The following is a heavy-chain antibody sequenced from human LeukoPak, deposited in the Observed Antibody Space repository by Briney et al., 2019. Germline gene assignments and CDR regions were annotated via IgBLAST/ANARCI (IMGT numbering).Heavy chain of an antibody. CDR1: GYTFATYG. V-gene: IGHV1-18*01. CDR3: ARDRGVRDTVVTTSRVDY. CDR2: ISAHNGDT. J-gene: IGHJ4*02. Sequence: GASVKVSCKASGYTFATYGITWVRQAPGEGLEWMGWISAHNGDTNYAQKLQGRVTMATDTSTSTAYMELRSLRSDDTAVYYCARDRGVRDTVVTTSRVDYWGQGTLVTVSS. D-gene: IGHD2-21*02.